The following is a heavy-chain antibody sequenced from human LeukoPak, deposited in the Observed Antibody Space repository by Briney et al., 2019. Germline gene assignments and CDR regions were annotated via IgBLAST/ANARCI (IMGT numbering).Heavy chain of an antibody. Sequence: ASVTVSCKTSGGTFSCSAITWVRQAPGQGLEWMGRIIPVLNITTYAQKFQGSVTITADTSTSTVYMELSSLRSEETAVYYCARDQGLTAPPPYGLDVWGQGTTVIVSS. V-gene: IGHV1-69*04. CDR1: GGTFSCSA. D-gene: IGHD5-18*01. J-gene: IGHJ6*02. CDR2: IIPVLNIT. CDR3: ARDQGLTAPPPYGLDV.